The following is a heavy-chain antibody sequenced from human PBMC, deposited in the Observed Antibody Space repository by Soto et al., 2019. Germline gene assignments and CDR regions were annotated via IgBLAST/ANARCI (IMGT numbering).Heavy chain of an antibody. J-gene: IGHJ5*02. CDR1: GYTFTSYD. Sequence: GASVKVSCKASGYTFTSYDINWVRQATGQGLEWMGWMNPNSGNTGYAQKFQGRVTMTRNTSISTAYMELSSLRSEDTAVYYCASTYHYYDSSGYVVDPWGQGTLVTVSS. CDR2: MNPNSGNT. D-gene: IGHD3-22*01. CDR3: ASTYHYYDSSGYVVDP. V-gene: IGHV1-8*01.